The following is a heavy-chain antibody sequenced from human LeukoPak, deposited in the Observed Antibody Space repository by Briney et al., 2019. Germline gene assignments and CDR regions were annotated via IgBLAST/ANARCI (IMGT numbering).Heavy chain of an antibody. D-gene: IGHD3-10*01. J-gene: IGHJ4*02. CDR2: INPNSGGT. CDR1: EYTFTNYY. V-gene: IGHV1-2*02. Sequence: GASVKVSCKASEYTFTNYYMHWVRQAPGQGLEWMGWINPNSGGTNYAQKFQGRVTMTRNTSISTAYMELSSLRSEDTAVYYCARGQWFGELFPFDYWGQGTLVTVSS. CDR3: ARGQWFGELFPFDY.